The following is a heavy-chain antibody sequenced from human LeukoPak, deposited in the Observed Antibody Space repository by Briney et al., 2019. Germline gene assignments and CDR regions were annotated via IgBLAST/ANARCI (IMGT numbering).Heavy chain of an antibody. V-gene: IGHV3-7*01. CDR1: GFTFSSYW. Sequence: PGGSLRLSCAASGFTFSSYWMSWVRQAPGKGLEWVANIKQDGSEKYYVDSVKGRFTISRDNAKNSLYLQMNSLRAEDTAVYYCARGTIFGVVISTPFDYWGQGTLVTVSS. J-gene: IGHJ4*02. CDR3: ARGTIFGVVISTPFDY. D-gene: IGHD3-3*01. CDR2: IKQDGSEK.